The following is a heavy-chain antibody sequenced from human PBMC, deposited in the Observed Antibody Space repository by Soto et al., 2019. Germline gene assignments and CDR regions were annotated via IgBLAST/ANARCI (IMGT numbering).Heavy chain of an antibody. J-gene: IGHJ5*02. CDR3: ARGYYDFWSGYPPTDP. CDR1: GYTFTSYG. V-gene: IGHV1-18*04. CDR2: ISAYNGNT. Sequence: GASVKVSCKASGYTFTSYGISWVRQAPGQGLEWMGWISAYNGNTNYAQKLQGRVTMTTDTSTSTAYMELRSLRSDDTAVYYCARGYYDFWSGYPPTDPWGQGTLVTVSS. D-gene: IGHD3-3*01.